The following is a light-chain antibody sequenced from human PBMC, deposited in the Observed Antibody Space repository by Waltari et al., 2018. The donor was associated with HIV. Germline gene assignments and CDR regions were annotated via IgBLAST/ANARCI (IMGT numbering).Light chain of an antibody. CDR3: QSYDSSLSGSV. V-gene: IGLV1-40*01. J-gene: IGLJ3*02. Sequence: QSVLTQPPSVSGAPGQRVTISCTGSSSNIGAGYDVHWYQQLPGTAPKLLIYGNSNRPSGVPDRFPVSKSGTSASLAITGLQAEDEADYYCQSYDSSLSGSVFGGGTKLTVL. CDR2: GNS. CDR1: SSNIGAGYD.